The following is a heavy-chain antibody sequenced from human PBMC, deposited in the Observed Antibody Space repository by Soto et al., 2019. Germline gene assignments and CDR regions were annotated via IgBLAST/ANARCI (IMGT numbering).Heavy chain of an antibody. CDR2: MNPNSGRT. J-gene: IGHJ5*02. D-gene: IGHD2-2*01. CDR1: GYTFTSHD. V-gene: IGHV1-8*01. Sequence: QVQLVQSGAEVKKPGASVKVYCKASGYTFTSHDINWMRQATGQGLEWMGWMNPNSGRTNYAQKFQGRVTMTRDTSISTAYMELTNLRSEDTAIYYCASDMSTTLGQGTLVTVSS. CDR3: ASDMSTT.